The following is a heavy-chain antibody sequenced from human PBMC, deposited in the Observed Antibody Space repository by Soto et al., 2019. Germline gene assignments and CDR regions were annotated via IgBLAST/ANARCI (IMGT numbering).Heavy chain of an antibody. CDR3: ARGSAHIQVQTFDY. J-gene: IGHJ4*02. CDR2: ISPTSGAI. V-gene: IGHV3-21*01. Sequence: EVHLVESGGGLVKSGGSLRVSCTASGFTFSDYSMRWVRQAPGKGLEWVSSISPTSGAIYYADSVKGRFTISRDNAKNSLFLQMNSLRAEDTAVYSCARGSAHIQVQTFDYWGQGTLVTVSS. D-gene: IGHD1-1*01. CDR1: GFTFSDYS.